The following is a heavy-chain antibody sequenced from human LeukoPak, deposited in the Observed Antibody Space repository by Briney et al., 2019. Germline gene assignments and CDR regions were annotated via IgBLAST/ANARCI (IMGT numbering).Heavy chain of an antibody. J-gene: IGHJ4*02. CDR3: ARATSRYFDY. CDR2: IYSGGST. Sequence: GGSLRLSCAASGFTVSSNYMSWVRQAPGKGLEWVSVIYSGGSTYYGDSVKGRFTISRHNSKNTLYLKMNSLRAEDTAVYYCARATSRYFDYWGQGTLVTVSS. V-gene: IGHV3-53*04. D-gene: IGHD1-1*01. CDR1: GFTVSSNY.